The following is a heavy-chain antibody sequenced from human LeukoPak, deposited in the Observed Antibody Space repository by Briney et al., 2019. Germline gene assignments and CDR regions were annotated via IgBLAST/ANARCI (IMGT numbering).Heavy chain of an antibody. CDR1: GFTFSRHW. D-gene: IGHD2-21*02. V-gene: IGHV3-7*01. CDR2: IKQDASQ. J-gene: IGHJ4*02. CDR3: ASWVYCGGDCLDY. Sequence: PGGSLRLSCAASGFTFSRHWMGWVRQAPGKGLEWVANIKQDASQYYVDSVRGRSIISRDNAKNSLSLQMNSLRLEDTAVYYCASWVYCGGDCLDYWGQGTLVTVSS.